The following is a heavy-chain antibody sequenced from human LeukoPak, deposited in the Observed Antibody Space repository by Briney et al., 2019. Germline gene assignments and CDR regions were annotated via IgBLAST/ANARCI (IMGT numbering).Heavy chain of an antibody. CDR1: GFTVSSNY. Sequence: GGSLRLSCAASGFTVSSNYMSWVRQAPGKGLEWVSVIYNGGSTNYADSVKGRFTISRDDSKNTLYLQMNSQRAEDTAVYFCAGASQWLAFDYWGQGTLATVSS. CDR2: IYNGGST. D-gene: IGHD6-19*01. V-gene: IGHV3-66*01. J-gene: IGHJ4*02. CDR3: AGASQWLAFDY.